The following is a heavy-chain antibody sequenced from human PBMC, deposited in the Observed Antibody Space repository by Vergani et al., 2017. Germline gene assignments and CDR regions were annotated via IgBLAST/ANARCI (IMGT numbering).Heavy chain of an antibody. J-gene: IGHJ6*02. CDR2: IYYSGTT. D-gene: IGHD4-23*01. CDR1: GAYVGSGGYY. CDR3: ARDTDGGPRGHYGMDV. Sequence: QVQLQESGPGLVKASQTLSLTCSVSGAYVGSGGYYWTWVRQRPGMGLDWIGYIYYSGTTYYNPSLKSRVTISVDTSKNQFSLKLSSVTAADTAVYYCARDTDGGPRGHYGMDVWGQGTTVTVSS. V-gene: IGHV4-30-4*08.